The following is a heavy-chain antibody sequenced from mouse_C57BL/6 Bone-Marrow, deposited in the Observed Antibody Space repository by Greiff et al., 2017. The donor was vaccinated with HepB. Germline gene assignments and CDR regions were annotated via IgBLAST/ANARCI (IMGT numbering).Heavy chain of an antibody. CDR1: GYTFTSYW. V-gene: IGHV1-50*01. CDR2: IDPSDSYT. Sequence: QVQLQQPGAELVKPGASVKLSCKASGYTFTSYWMQWVKQRPGQGLEWIGGIDPSDSYTNYNQKFKGKATLTVDTSSSTAYMQLSSLTSEDSAVYYCARYYGFAYWGQGTLVTVSA. J-gene: IGHJ3*01. D-gene: IGHD1-1*01. CDR3: ARYYGFAY.